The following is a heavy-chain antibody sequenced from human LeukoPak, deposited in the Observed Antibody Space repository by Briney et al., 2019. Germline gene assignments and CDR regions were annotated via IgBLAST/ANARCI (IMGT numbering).Heavy chain of an antibody. CDR2: IIPIFGTA. D-gene: IGHD3-10*01. CDR3: ARGGLSMVRGVPFDY. CDR1: GGTFSSYA. Sequence: SVTVSCKASGGTFSSYAISWVRQAPGKGLEWMGGIIPIFGTANYAQKFQGRVAITADESTSTAYMELSSLRSEDTAVYYCARGGLSMVRGVPFDYWGQGTLVTVSS. V-gene: IGHV1-69*01. J-gene: IGHJ4*02.